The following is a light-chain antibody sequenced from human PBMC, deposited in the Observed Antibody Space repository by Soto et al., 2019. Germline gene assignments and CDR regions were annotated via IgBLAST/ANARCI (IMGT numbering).Light chain of an antibody. CDR2: AAS. V-gene: IGKV1-39*01. J-gene: IGKJ5*01. Sequence: EIQMTQSPSSLSASVGDRVTITCRASQSISRYLNWYQQKPGKAPKLLIYAASSLQSGVPSRFSGSVSGTDGTITISSLKKEDGTTYYCQQSYSTTITFGQGTRLEIK. CDR1: QSISRY. CDR3: QQSYSTTIT.